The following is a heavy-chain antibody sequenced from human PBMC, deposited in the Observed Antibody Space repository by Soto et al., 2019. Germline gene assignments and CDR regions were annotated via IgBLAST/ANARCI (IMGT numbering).Heavy chain of an antibody. J-gene: IGHJ4*02. CDR1: GYSFTTYW. CDR2: IYPGDSDT. CDR3: ARRLSPLDPYYFDY. Sequence: PGESLKISCKGSGYSFTTYWIAWVRQMPGKGLEWMGIIYPGDSDTRYSPSSQGQVTISADKSISTAYLQWSSLKASDTAMYYCARRLSPLDPYYFDYWGQGTLVTVSS. V-gene: IGHV5-51*01.